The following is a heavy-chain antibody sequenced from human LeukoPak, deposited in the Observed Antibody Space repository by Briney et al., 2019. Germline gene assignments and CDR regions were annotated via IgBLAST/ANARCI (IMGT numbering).Heavy chain of an antibody. J-gene: IGHJ1*01. V-gene: IGHV4-39*01. Sequence: SETLSLTCSVSGDSVSRSDSYWDWIRQPPGKGLEWIGTIYYSGRTYYSPSLKSRVTMSVDPSNNQFSLNLRAVTAADTALYYCARRRYYDGSGYLEWGQGTLLSVSS. D-gene: IGHD3-22*01. CDR2: IYYSGRT. CDR3: ARRRYYDGSGYLE. CDR1: GDSVSRSDSY.